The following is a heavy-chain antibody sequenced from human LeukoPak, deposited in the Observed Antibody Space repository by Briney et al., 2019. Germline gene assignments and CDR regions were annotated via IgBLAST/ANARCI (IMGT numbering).Heavy chain of an antibody. CDR3: ARLASSSWPLYYDYGMDV. CDR2: MNPNNGNT. CDR1: GYTFTSYD. V-gene: IGHV1-8*01. D-gene: IGHD6-13*01. Sequence: GASVKVSCKASGYTFTSYDINWLRQAPGQGLEWMGWMNPNNGNTDYAQKFQGRVTMTRSTSISTAYMELSSLRSEDTAVYYCARLASSSWPLYYDYGMDVWGQGTTVTVSS. J-gene: IGHJ6*02.